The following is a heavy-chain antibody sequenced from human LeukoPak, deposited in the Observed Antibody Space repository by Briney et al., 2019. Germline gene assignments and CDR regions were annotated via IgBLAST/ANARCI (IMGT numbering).Heavy chain of an antibody. CDR3: ARDLKPHYYGSGSSNWFDP. Sequence: GASVKVSCKASGGTFSSHAISWVRQAPGQGLEWMGRIIPILGIANYAQKFQGRVTITADKSTSTAYMELSSLRSEDTAVYYCARDLKPHYYGSGSSNWFDPWGQGTLVTVSS. J-gene: IGHJ5*02. CDR2: IIPILGIA. D-gene: IGHD3-10*01. CDR1: GGTFSSHA. V-gene: IGHV1-69*04.